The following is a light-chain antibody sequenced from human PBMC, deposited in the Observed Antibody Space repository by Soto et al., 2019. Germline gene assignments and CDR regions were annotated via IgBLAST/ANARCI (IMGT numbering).Light chain of an antibody. CDR3: LQNYNYPYT. J-gene: IGKJ2*01. CDR2: AAS. Sequence: AIQMTQSPSSLSASVGDRVTITCRASQGIRNDLGWYQQKPGKAPKLLIYAASSVQSGVPSRFSGSGSGTDFTLTISCVQPEDFATYYCLQNYNYPYTFGQGTKREIK. CDR1: QGIRND. V-gene: IGKV1-6*01.